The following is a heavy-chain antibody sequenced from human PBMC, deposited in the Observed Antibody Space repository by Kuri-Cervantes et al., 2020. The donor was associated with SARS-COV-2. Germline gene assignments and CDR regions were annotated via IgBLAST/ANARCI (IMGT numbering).Heavy chain of an antibody. CDR2: INHSGST. V-gene: IGHV4-34*01. J-gene: IGHJ4*02. D-gene: IGHD6-13*01. CDR1: GGSFSGYY. CDR3: ARTSIAAAGTYFDY. Sequence: SETLSLTCAVYGGSFSGYYWSWIRQPPGKGLEWIGEINHSGSTNYNPSLKSRVTISVDTSKNQFSLKLNSVTAADTAVYYCARTSIAAAGTYFDYWGQGTLVTVSS.